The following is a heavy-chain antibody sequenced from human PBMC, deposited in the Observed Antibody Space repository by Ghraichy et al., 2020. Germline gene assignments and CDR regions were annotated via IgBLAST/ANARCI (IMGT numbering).Heavy chain of an antibody. CDR3: ARDPGYSSGTVWFDP. V-gene: IGHV3-7*01. Sequence: GGSLRLSCAASGFTFSSYWMSWVRQAPGKGLEWVANIKQDGSEKYYVDSVKGRFTISRDNAKNSLYLQMNSLRAEDTAVYYCARDPGYSSGTVWFDPWGQVTLVTVSS. J-gene: IGHJ5*02. CDR1: GFTFSSYW. D-gene: IGHD6-25*01. CDR2: IKQDGSEK.